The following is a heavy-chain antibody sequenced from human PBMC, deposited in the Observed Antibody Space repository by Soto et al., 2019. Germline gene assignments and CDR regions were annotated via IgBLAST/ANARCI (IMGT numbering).Heavy chain of an antibody. CDR1: GFTFSSYG. CDR2: ISYDESNK. D-gene: IGHD5-18*01. J-gene: IGHJ4*02. Sequence: QVQLVESGGGVVQPGRSLRLSCAASGFTFSSYGMHWVRQAPGKGLEWVAVISYDESNKYYADSVKGRFTISRDNSKNTLYLQMNSLRAEDTAVYYCAKDRSVGYSYGYFDYWGQGTLVTVSS. V-gene: IGHV3-30*18. CDR3: AKDRSVGYSYGYFDY.